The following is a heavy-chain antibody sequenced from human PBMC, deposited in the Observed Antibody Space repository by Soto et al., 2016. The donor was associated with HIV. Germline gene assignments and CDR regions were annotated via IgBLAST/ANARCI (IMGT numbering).Heavy chain of an antibody. Sequence: QVHLVQSGAEVKKPGASVKVSCKTSGYPFNTYGINWVRQAPGQGLEWIGWISIYTGNTDYAPKVQGRVTMTTDTSTTTAYMELRSLRSDDTAVYFCVRGREDTAILDYWGQGTLVTVSS. CDR1: GYPFNTYG. J-gene: IGHJ4*02. CDR2: ISIYTGNT. V-gene: IGHV1-18*01. D-gene: IGHD5-18*01. CDR3: VRGREDTAILDY.